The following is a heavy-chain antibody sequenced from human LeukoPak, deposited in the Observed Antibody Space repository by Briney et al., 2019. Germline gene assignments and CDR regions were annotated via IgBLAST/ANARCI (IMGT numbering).Heavy chain of an antibody. D-gene: IGHD1-26*01. CDR2: IYYSGST. CDR1: GGSISSSSFY. Sequence: SETLSLTCTVSGGSISSSSFYWGWIRQPPGKGLEWIGSIYYSGSTYYNPSLKSRVTISVDTSKNQFSLKLSSVTAADTAVYYCARRVVGATFNYYFDYWGQGTLVTVSS. CDR3: ARRVVGATFNYYFDY. V-gene: IGHV4-39*01. J-gene: IGHJ4*02.